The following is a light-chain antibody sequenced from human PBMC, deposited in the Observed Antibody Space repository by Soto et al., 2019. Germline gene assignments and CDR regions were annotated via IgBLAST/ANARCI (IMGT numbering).Light chain of an antibody. J-gene: IGKJ5*01. Sequence: EIVLTQSPDILSLSPGESATLSCRASQSVSSNYLAWYQQKPGRAPRLLIYGASNRATGIPDRFSGSVSGTDFTLTISRLEPEDFAVFYCQQYSDSITFGQGTRLEIE. CDR3: QQYSDSIT. CDR2: GAS. CDR1: QSVSSNY. V-gene: IGKV3-20*01.